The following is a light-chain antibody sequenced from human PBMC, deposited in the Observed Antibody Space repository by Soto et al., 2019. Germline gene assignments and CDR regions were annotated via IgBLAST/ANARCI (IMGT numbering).Light chain of an antibody. CDR2: KAS. V-gene: IGKV1-5*03. CDR1: QNIDIS. Sequence: DIQMTQSPSTLSASVGDRVTITCRASQNIDISLAWYQQKPGKAPNLLIYKASILESGVSSRFSGSGSGTEFTLTISSLQPDDLAPYFCLSYDSYSYTFGQGTNLQI. J-gene: IGKJ2*01. CDR3: LSYDSYSYT.